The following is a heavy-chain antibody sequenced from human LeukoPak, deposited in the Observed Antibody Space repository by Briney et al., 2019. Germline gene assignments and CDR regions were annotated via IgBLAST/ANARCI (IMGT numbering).Heavy chain of an antibody. CDR2: ISNSGIT. CDR1: GGSISTYY. Sequence: SETLSLTCTVSGGSISTYYWNWIRQPPGKGLEWIGYISNSGITTYNPSLKSRVTISVDSSKSQFSLKLNSVTAADTAVYYCARSGGYSSSWSLWGQGTLVTVSS. J-gene: IGHJ4*02. D-gene: IGHD6-13*01. V-gene: IGHV4-59*01. CDR3: ARSGGYSSSWSL.